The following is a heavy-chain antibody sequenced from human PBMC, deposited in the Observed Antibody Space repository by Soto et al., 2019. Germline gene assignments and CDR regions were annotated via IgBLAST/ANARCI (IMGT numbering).Heavy chain of an antibody. D-gene: IGHD6-13*01. V-gene: IGHV4-4*02. CDR1: GGSISSSNW. CDR3: ARDLYSSSWYGSDGKDV. Sequence: QVQLQESGPGLVKPSGTLSLTCAVSGGSISSSNWWSWVRQPPGKGLEWIGEIYHSGSTNYNPSLNSRVTISVEKSKNQFSLKRSSVTAADTAVYYCARDLYSSSWYGSDGKDVWGQGTTVTVSS. J-gene: IGHJ6*02. CDR2: IYHSGST.